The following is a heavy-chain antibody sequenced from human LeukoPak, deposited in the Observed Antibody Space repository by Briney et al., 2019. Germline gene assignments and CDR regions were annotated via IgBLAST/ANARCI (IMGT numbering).Heavy chain of an antibody. CDR1: GYTFTSYY. CDR3: ARQAGLGKNWFDP. Sequence: GASVKVSCKASGYTFTSYYMHWVRQAPGQGLEWMGIINPSGGSTNYAQKFQGRVTMTRDMSTSTVYMELSSLRSEDTAVYYCARQAGLGKNWFDPWGQGTLVTVSS. J-gene: IGHJ5*02. D-gene: IGHD3/OR15-3a*01. CDR2: INPSGGST. V-gene: IGHV1-46*01.